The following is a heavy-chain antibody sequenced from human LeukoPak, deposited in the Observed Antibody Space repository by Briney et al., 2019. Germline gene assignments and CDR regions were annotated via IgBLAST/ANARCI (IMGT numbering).Heavy chain of an antibody. CDR3: ARDLGCGGSCYSVY. CDR1: GYTFTGYY. J-gene: IGHJ4*02. Sequence: GASVKVSCKASGYTFTGYYMHWVRQAPGQGLEWMGWINPNSGGTNYAQKFQGRVTMTRDTSISTAYMELSRLRSDDTAVYYCARDLGCGGSCYSVYWGQGTLVTVSS. D-gene: IGHD2-15*01. CDR2: INPNSGGT. V-gene: IGHV1-2*02.